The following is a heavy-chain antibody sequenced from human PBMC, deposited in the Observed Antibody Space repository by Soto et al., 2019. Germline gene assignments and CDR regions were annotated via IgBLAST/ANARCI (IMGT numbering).Heavy chain of an antibody. CDR1: GGSISSSNW. CDR2: IYHSGTA. D-gene: IGHD6-19*01. CDR3: ARHIAVTGTRGFDY. J-gene: IGHJ4*02. Sequence: QVQLQESGPGLVKPSGTLSLTCAVSGGSISSSNWWSWVRQPPGKGLEWIGEIYHSGTANYNPSLKSRVTISMDKSNNQISLDLSSVTAADSAVYFCARHIAVTGTRGFDYWGQGTLVTGSS. V-gene: IGHV4-4*02.